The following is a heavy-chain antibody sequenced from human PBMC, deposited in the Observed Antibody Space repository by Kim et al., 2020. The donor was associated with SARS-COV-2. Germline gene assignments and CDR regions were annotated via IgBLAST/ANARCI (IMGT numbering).Heavy chain of an antibody. CDR3: ARDKGIYGYEY. J-gene: IGHJ4*02. V-gene: IGHV3-74*01. Sequence: GGSLRLSCAASGFTFSSYWMHWVRQAPGKGLVWVSRINSDGSSTSYADSVKGRFTISRDNAKNTLYLQMNSLRAEDTAFYYCARDKGIYGYEYWGQGTLVTVSS. CDR1: GFTFSSYW. CDR2: INSDGSST. D-gene: IGHD5-18*01.